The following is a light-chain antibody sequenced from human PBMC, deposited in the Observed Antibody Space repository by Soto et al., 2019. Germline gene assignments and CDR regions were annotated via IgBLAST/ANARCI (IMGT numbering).Light chain of an antibody. Sequence: EVVITQSPATLSVSPVEAVTLSCRANQGIGDTLAWYQHKPGQTPRLLIYDTSTRATGVPSRFSGSGSGTEFTLTISSLQPDDFATYYCQNYNSYSEAFGQGTKVDIK. CDR3: QNYNSYSEA. CDR1: QGIGDT. J-gene: IGKJ1*01. V-gene: IGKV3-15*01. CDR2: DTS.